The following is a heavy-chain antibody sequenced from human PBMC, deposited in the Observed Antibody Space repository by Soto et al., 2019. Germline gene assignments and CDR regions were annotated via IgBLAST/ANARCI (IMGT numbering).Heavy chain of an antibody. CDR3: ARRTSGDCSGGRCYRGKDAFGI. D-gene: IGHD2-15*01. V-gene: IGHV5-51*01. CDR1: GYSFTSYW. J-gene: IGHJ3*02. Sequence: GESLKISCKGSGYSFTSYWIGWVRQMPGKGLEWMGIIYPGDSDTRYSPSFQGQVTISADKSISTAYLQWSSLKASDTAMYYCARRTSGDCSGGRCYRGKDAFGICGQGTMVTVSS. CDR2: IYPGDSDT.